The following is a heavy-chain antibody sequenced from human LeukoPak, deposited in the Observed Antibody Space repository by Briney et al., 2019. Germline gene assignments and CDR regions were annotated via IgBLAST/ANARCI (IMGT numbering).Heavy chain of an antibody. J-gene: IGHJ4*02. CDR2: IKQDGSEK. D-gene: IGHD3-16*02. CDR1: GFTFSSYW. V-gene: IGHV3-7*01. CDR3: ARAGYDYVWGSYRWSQSYFDY. Sequence: QSGGSLRLSCAASGFTFSSYWMSWVRQAPGKGLEWVANIKQDGSEKYYADSVKGRFTISRDNAKNSLYLQMNSLRAEDTAVYYCARAGYDYVWGSYRWSQSYFDYWGQGTLVTVSS.